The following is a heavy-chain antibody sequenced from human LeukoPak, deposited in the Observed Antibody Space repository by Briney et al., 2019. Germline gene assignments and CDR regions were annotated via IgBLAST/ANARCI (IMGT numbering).Heavy chain of an antibody. CDR3: ARGSAGLHLGDLSLWSFDY. CDR1: GGTFSSYA. V-gene: IGHV1-69*13. Sequence: SVKVSCKASGGTFSSYAISWVRQAPGQGLEWMGGIIPIFGTANYAQKFQGRVTITADESTSTAYMELSSLRSEDTAVYYCARGSAGLHLGDLSLWSFDYWGQGTLVTVSS. J-gene: IGHJ4*02. CDR2: IIPIFGTA. D-gene: IGHD3-16*02.